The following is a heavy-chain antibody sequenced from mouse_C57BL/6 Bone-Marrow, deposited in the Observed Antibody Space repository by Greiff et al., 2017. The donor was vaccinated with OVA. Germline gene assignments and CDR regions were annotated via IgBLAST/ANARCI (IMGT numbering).Heavy chain of an antibody. V-gene: IGHV1-62-2*01. Sequence: QVHVKQSGAELVKPGASVKLSCKASGYTFTEYTIHWVKQRSGQGLEWIGWFYPGSGSIKYNEKFKDKATLTADKSSSTVYMELSRLTSEDSAVYFGARHEAGPSYWYIDVWGTGTTGTVSS. CDR2: FYPGSGSI. CDR1: GYTFTEYT. J-gene: IGHJ1*03. CDR3: ARHEAGPSYWYIDV.